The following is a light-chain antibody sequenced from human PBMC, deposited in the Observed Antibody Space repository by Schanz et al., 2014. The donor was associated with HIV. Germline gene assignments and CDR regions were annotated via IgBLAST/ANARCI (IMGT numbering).Light chain of an antibody. V-gene: IGKV1-5*01. Sequence: DIQMTQSPSTLSASVGDRVTITCRASQSLDRWLAWYQQKPGQAPKLLIYDASNLETGVPSRFSGSGSGTDFTLTISSLQPDDFATYCCQQYNTYPPTFGQGTKVEV. CDR1: QSLDRW. J-gene: IGKJ1*01. CDR3: QQYNTYPPT. CDR2: DAS.